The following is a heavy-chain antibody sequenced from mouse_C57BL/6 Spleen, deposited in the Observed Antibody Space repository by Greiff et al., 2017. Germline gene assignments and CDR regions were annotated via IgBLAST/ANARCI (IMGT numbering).Heavy chain of an antibody. J-gene: IGHJ4*01. CDR2: IWRGGST. CDR1: GFSLTSYG. CDR3: ATFNWDFSIDY. V-gene: IGHV2-5*01. D-gene: IGHD4-1*01. Sequence: VKLMESGPGLVQPSQSLSITCTVSGFSLTSYGVHWVRQSPGKGLEWLGVIWRGGSTDYNAAFMSRLSITKDNSKSQVFFNMNSLQADDTAIYYCATFNWDFSIDYWGQGTSVTVSS.